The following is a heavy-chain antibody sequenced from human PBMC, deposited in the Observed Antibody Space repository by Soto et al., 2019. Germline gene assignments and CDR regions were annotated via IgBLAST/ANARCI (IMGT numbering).Heavy chain of an antibody. D-gene: IGHD6-13*01. CDR3: ASRHSSPYFDH. CDR2: IYYSGST. CDR1: GGPISSGDYY. Sequence: SETLSLTCTVSGGPISSGDYYWSWIRQPPGKGLEWIGSIYYSGSTYYNPSLKSRVTISVDTSKNQFSLKLNSVTAADTAVYYCASRHSSPYFDHWGQGTLVTVSS. J-gene: IGHJ4*02. V-gene: IGHV4-30-4*01.